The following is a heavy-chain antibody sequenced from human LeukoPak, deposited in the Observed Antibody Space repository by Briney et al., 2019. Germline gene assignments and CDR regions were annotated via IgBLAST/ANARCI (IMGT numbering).Heavy chain of an antibody. CDR3: ARAGHTMVRGWGNNWFDP. Sequence: SETLSLTCTVSGGSISSGDYYWSWIRQPPGKGLEWIGYIYYSGSTYYNPSLKSRVTISVDTSKNQFSLKLSSVTAADTAVYYCARAGHTMVRGWGNNWFDPWGQGTLVTVSS. CDR1: GGSISSGDYY. V-gene: IGHV4-30-4*01. CDR2: IYYSGST. D-gene: IGHD3-10*01. J-gene: IGHJ5*02.